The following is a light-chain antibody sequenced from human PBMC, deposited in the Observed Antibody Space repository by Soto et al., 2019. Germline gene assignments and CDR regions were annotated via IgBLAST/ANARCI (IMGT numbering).Light chain of an antibody. CDR3: QQYYIYST. J-gene: IGKJ1*01. V-gene: IGKV1-5*01. Sequence: DILLTQSPSTLSASVGDRVIITCRASQSISNWLAWFQQKPGKAPKLLIYDASSLDSGVPSRFSGSGSGTEFALTISSLQPDDFASYYCQQYYIYSTFGQGTKVDIK. CDR2: DAS. CDR1: QSISNW.